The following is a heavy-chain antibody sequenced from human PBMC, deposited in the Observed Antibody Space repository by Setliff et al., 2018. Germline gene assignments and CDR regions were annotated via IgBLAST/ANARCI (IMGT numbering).Heavy chain of an antibody. CDR2: IFYSGST. J-gene: IGHJ5*02. Sequence: PSETLSLTCAAYGGSFSDYYWTWIRQAPGKGLEWIASIFYSGSTYYNPSLKSRVTISEDTSKNQLSLKVDSATAADTAVYYCARHSSMTTMPLDPWGQGTLVTVSS. V-gene: IGHV4-34*12. D-gene: IGHD4-17*01. CDR3: ARHSSMTTMPLDP. CDR1: GGSFSDYY.